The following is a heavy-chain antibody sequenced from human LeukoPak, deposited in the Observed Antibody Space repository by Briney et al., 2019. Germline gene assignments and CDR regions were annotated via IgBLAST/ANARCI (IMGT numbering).Heavy chain of an antibody. CDR3: ARGGDYSGYDYYFDY. V-gene: IGHV1-18*01. CDR1: GYTFTSYG. CDR2: ISAYNGNT. J-gene: IGHJ4*02. D-gene: IGHD5-12*01. Sequence: ASVKVSCKASGYTFTSYGISWVRQAPGQGLEWMGWISAYNGNTNYAQKLQGRVTMTTDTSTSTAYMELRSLRSDGTAVYYCARGGDYSGYDYYFDYWGQGTLVTVSS.